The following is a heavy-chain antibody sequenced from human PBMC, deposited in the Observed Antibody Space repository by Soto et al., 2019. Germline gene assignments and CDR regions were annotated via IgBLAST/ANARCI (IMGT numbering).Heavy chain of an antibody. CDR2: ISAYNGNT. V-gene: IGHV1-18*01. D-gene: IGHD6-13*01. CDR1: GYTFTSYG. J-gene: IGHJ4*02. Sequence: ASVKVSCKASGYTFTSYGISWVRQAPGQGPEWMGWISAYNGNTNYAQKLQGRVTMTTDTSTSTAYMELRSLRSEDTAVYYCARVRAAAGMYCFDYWGQGTLVTVSS. CDR3: ARVRAAAGMYCFDY.